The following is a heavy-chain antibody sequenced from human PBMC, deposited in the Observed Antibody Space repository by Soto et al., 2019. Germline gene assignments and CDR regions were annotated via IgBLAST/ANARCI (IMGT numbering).Heavy chain of an antibody. Sequence: QVQLVESGGGGVQPGRSLRLSCAASGFSFSSYAMNWVRQAPGTGLEWVAVISYDATNQYDVDSVKGRFTISRDNSTNTLYLQTNSLRFEPTAVYNCARPRQAVLYPDDYWCQASKVTVSS. CDR3: ARPRQAVLYPDDY. CDR1: GFSFSSYA. CDR2: ISYDATNQ. V-gene: IGHV3-30*03. D-gene: IGHD1-1*01. J-gene: IGHJ4*02.